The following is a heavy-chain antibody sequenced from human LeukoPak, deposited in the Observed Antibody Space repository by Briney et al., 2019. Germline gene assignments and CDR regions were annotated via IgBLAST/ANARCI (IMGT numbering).Heavy chain of an antibody. CDR2: IRHDGSNK. D-gene: IGHD3-10*01. CDR1: GFTFSSYG. V-gene: IGHV3-30*02. Sequence: PGGSLRLSCAASGFTFSSYGMHWVRQAPGKGLEWVAFIRHDGSNKYYADFVKGRFTISRDNAKNTVFLQMSSLRAEDTALYYCARKSASGNYPLDYWGQGTLVTVSS. J-gene: IGHJ4*02. CDR3: ARKSASGNYPLDY.